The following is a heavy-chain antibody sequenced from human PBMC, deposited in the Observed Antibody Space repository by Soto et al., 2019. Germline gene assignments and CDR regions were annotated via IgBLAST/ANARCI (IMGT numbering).Heavy chain of an antibody. D-gene: IGHD1-26*01. CDR2: ISYDGSNK. V-gene: IGHV3-30*18. CDR3: AKDLGWDLYYFDY. Sequence: GGSLRLSCAASGFTFSSYGMHWVRQAPGKGLEWVAVISYDGSNKYYADSVKGRFTISRDNSKNTLYLQMNSLRAEDTAVYYCAKDLGWDLYYFDYWGQGTLVTVSS. CDR1: GFTFSSYG. J-gene: IGHJ4*02.